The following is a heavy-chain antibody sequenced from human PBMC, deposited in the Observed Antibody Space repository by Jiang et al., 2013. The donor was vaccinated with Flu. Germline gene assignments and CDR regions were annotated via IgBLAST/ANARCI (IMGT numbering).Heavy chain of an antibody. CDR3: ARGEVTMGAVDP. Sequence: GLVKPSETLSLTCIVSGGSISSHYWNWIRQPPGKGLEWIGYIYYSGSSNYNPSLKSRVTISLDTSKNQLSLKLSSVTAADTAVYYCARGEVTMGAVDPWGQGTLVTVSS. CDR2: IYYSGSS. CDR1: GGSISSHY. J-gene: IGHJ5*02. V-gene: IGHV4-59*08. D-gene: IGHD3-10*01.